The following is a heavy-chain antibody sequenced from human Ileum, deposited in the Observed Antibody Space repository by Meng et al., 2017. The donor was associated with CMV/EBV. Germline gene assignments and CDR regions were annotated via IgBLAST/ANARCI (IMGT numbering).Heavy chain of an antibody. V-gene: IGHV3-7*01. CDR2: IKNDGSEI. D-gene: IGHD3-10*01. Sequence: VESGGVLGQPGGSLRLSWAASGFTFNNFWMSWVRQAPGKGLEWVANIKNDGSEIYYADSVKGRFTISRDNAKNLLYLQMNSLRAEDTAVYYCRVGRYSDFWGQGTLVTVSS. CDR1: GFTFNNFW. J-gene: IGHJ4*02. CDR3: RVGRYSDF.